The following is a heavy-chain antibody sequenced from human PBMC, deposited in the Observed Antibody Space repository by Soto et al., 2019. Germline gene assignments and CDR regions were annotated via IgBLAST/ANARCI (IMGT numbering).Heavy chain of an antibody. D-gene: IGHD4-17*01. CDR3: ARGTLGPYGDGAADF. J-gene: IGHJ4*02. CDR2: IYHSGST. CDR1: GGSISSGGYS. V-gene: IGHV4-30-2*01. Sequence: QLQLQESGSGLVKPSQTLSLNCAVSGGSISSGGYSWSWIRQPPGKGLEWIGYIYHSGSTYYNPSLKSRVTISVDRSKNLFSLRLRSVTAADTAVYYCARGTLGPYGDGAADFWGQGTLVTVSS.